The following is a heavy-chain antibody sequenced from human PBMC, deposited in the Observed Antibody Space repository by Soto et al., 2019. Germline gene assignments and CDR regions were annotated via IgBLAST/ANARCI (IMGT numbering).Heavy chain of an antibody. J-gene: IGHJ5*01. CDR3: ARDAYNNYWFDS. D-gene: IGHD4-4*01. CDR1: GGSISGYH. CDR2: ISYTGST. V-gene: IGHV4-59*01. Sequence: SEILSLTCTVAGGSISGYHWRWIRQPPGKGLEWIGYISYTGSTNYNPSLKSRVTISVDTSKNQFSLKLTSVTAADTAVYYCARDAYNNYWFDSWGQGTLVTVSS.